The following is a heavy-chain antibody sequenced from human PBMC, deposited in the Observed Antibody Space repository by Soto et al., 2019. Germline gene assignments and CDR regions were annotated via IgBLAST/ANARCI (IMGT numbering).Heavy chain of an antibody. CDR3: TTELQWLA. V-gene: IGHV3-15*04. CDR1: GFTFRQAW. CDR2: IESRSDGGTT. Sequence: PGGSLRLSCAASGFTFRQAWMAWVRQAPGKGLEWVGHIESRSDGGTTDLAAPVKGRFTISRDDSKSALYLQMNSLKTEDTAVYYCTTELQWLAWGQGTMVTVSS. D-gene: IGHD6-19*01. J-gene: IGHJ3*01.